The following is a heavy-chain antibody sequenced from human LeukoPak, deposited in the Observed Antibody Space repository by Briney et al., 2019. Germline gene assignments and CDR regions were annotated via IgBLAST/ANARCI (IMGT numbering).Heavy chain of an antibody. CDR1: GGSVSSGSYY. CDR2: IYYSGST. V-gene: IGHV4-61*01. D-gene: IGHD5-24*01. J-gene: IGHJ4*02. CDR3: AREMATIGGLDY. Sequence: SETLSLTCTVSGGSVSSGSYYWSWIRQPPGKGLEWIGYIYYSGSTNYNPSPKSRVTISVDTSKNQFSLKLGSVPAADTAVYYCAREMATIGGLDYWGQGTLVTVSS.